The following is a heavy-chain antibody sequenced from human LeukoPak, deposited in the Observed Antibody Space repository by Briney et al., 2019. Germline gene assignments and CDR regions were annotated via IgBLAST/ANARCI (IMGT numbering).Heavy chain of an antibody. CDR3: ASCSGGSWGQDAFDI. V-gene: IGHV1-69*05. Sequence: SVKVSCKASGGTFSSYAISWVRQAPGQGLEWMGRIIPIFGTANYAQKFQGRVKITTDESTSTDYMELSSLRSEDTAVYYCASCSGGSWGQDAFDIWGQGTMVTVSS. CDR2: IIPIFGTA. CDR1: GGTFSSYA. J-gene: IGHJ3*02. D-gene: IGHD2-15*01.